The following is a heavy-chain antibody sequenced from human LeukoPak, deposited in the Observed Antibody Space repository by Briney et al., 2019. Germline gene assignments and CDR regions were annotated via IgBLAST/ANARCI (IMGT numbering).Heavy chain of an antibody. J-gene: IGHJ4*02. V-gene: IGHV1-8*01. CDR2: MNPNSGNT. Sequence: ASVKVSCKASGYTFTSYDINWVRQATGQGLEWMGWMNPNSGNTGCAQKFQGRVTMTRNTSISTAYMELSSLRSEDTAVYYCARTDLRYFDWSPEYYFDYWGQGTLVTVSS. CDR1: GYTFTSYD. CDR3: ARTDLRYFDWSPEYYFDY. D-gene: IGHD3-9*01.